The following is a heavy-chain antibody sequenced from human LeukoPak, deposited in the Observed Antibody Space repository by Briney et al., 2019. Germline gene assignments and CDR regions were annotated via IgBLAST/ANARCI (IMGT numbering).Heavy chain of an antibody. V-gene: IGHV1-8*01. D-gene: IGHD5/OR15-5a*01. CDR1: GYTFTSYD. J-gene: IGHJ4*02. CDR3: ARQERHAVSFNFDY. CDR2: MNPNSGNT. Sequence: ASVKVSCKASGYTFTSYDINWVRQATGQGLEWMGWMNPNSGNTGCAQKFQGRVTMTRNTSISTAYMELSSLRSEDTAVYYCARQERHAVSFNFDYWGQGTLVTVSS.